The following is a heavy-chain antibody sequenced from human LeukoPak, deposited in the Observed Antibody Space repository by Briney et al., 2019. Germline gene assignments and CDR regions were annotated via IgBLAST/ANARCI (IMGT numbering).Heavy chain of an antibody. D-gene: IGHD2-15*01. CDR2: INHSGST. CDR1: GGSINSSSYY. J-gene: IGHJ4*02. V-gene: IGHV4-39*07. CDR3: ARIGYCSGGSCYEIDY. Sequence: SETLSLTCTVSGGSINSSSYYWGWIRQPPGKGLEWIGEINHSGSTNYNPSLKSRVTISVDTSKNQFSLKLSSVTAADTAVYYCARIGYCSGGSCYEIDYWGQGTLVTVSS.